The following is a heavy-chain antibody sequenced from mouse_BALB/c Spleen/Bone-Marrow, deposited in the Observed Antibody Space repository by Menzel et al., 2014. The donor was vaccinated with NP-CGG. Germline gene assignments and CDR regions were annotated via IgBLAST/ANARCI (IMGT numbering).Heavy chain of an antibody. D-gene: IGHD2-3*01. J-gene: IGHJ2*01. Sequence: QVQLQQSGAELVRPGSSVKISCKASGYAFSSYWMNWVKQRPGQGLEWIGQIYPGDGDTNYSGKFKGKATLTADESSSTAYMQLSSLTSEDSAVYYCARPLYDGYYPWGQGTTLTVSS. CDR2: IYPGDGDT. CDR1: GYAFSSYW. V-gene: IGHV1-80*01. CDR3: ARPLYDGYYP.